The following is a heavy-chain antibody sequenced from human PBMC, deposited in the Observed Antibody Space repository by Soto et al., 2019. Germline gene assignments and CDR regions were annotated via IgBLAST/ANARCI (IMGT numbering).Heavy chain of an antibody. D-gene: IGHD6-6*01. CDR3: ARSLSSSSGYFDP. CDR1: GDSIGSGDYY. V-gene: IGHV4-30-4*01. CDR2: IYKSGRT. J-gene: IGHJ5*02. Sequence: QVQLQESGPGLLKPSQTLSLTCAVSGDSIGSGDYYWTWIRQSPGKGLEYIGYIYKSGRTYYNPSLKSRPVISLDTSKNQVFLRLTSLTAADTAMYFCARSLSSSSGYFDPWGQGTLVTVSS.